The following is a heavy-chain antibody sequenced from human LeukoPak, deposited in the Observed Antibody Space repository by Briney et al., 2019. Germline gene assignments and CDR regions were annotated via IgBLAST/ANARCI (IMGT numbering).Heavy chain of an antibody. V-gene: IGHV3-23*01. CDR3: TTDPTMIVVVIDY. CDR1: GFTFTSYS. Sequence: GGSLRLSCAASGFTFTSYSMSWVRQAPGKGLEWVSGTSDRGDYTYYADSVKGRFTISRDNSKNTLYLQMNSLETEDTAVYYCTTDPTMIVVVIDYWGQGTLVTVSS. J-gene: IGHJ4*02. D-gene: IGHD3-22*01. CDR2: TSDRGDYT.